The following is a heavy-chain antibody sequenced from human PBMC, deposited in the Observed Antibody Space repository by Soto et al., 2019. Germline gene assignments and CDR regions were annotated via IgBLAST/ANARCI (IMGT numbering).Heavy chain of an antibody. D-gene: IGHD3-22*01. V-gene: IGHV1-18*04. Sequence: ASVKVSCKASGYTFTSYGISWVRQAPGQGLEWMGWISAYNGNTNYAQKLQGRVTMTTDTSTSTAYMELRSLRSDDTAVYYCARDWKGHNYYDSRGYYGLLDYWGQGTLVTVSS. CDR1: GYTFTSYG. CDR2: ISAYNGNT. J-gene: IGHJ4*02. CDR3: ARDWKGHNYYDSRGYYGLLDY.